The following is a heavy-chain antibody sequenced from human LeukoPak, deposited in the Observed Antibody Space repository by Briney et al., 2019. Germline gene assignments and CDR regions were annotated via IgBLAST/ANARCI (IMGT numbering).Heavy chain of an antibody. CDR2: INPSGGST. V-gene: IGHV1-46*01. CDR3: ARDIVVVPAGSSDAFDI. CDR1: GYTFTSYY. J-gene: IGHJ3*02. D-gene: IGHD2-2*01. Sequence: ASVKVSCRASGYTFTSYYMHWVRQAPGQGLEWMGIINPSGGSTSYAQKFQGRVTMTRDMSTSTVYMELSSLRSEDTAVYYCARDIVVVPAGSSDAFDIWGQGTMVTVSS.